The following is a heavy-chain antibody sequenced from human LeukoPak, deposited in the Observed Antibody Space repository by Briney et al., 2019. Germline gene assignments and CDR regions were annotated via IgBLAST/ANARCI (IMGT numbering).Heavy chain of an antibody. CDR3: ARVRQQLVRDFDY. V-gene: IGHV1-2*02. CDR1: GYTFTGYY. D-gene: IGHD6-13*01. Sequence: ASVKVSCKASGYTFTGYYMHWVRQAPGQGLEWMGWINPNSGGTNYAQKFQGRVTMTRDTSISTAYMELSRLRSDATAVYYCARVRQQLVRDFDYWGQGTLVTVSS. CDR2: INPNSGGT. J-gene: IGHJ4*02.